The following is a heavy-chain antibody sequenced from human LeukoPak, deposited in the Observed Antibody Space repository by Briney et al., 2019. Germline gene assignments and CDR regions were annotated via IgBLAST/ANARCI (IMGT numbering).Heavy chain of an antibody. D-gene: IGHD3-10*01. CDR1: GYTFTSYG. Sequence: ASVKVSCKASGYTFTSYGVTWVRQAPGQGLEWMGWINPNSGGTNYAQKFQDRVTMTRDTSISTAYMELTRLTSDDTAVYYCARDRGYYYGSGSYLYYMDVWGKGTTVTISS. CDR2: INPNSGGT. V-gene: IGHV1-2*02. J-gene: IGHJ6*03. CDR3: ARDRGYYYGSGSYLYYMDV.